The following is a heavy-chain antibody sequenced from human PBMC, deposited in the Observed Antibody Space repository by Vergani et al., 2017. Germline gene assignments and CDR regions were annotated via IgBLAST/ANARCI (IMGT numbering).Heavy chain of an antibody. D-gene: IGHD2-2*03. CDR3: ARVDSNDAFDI. CDR2: IYYSGNT. V-gene: IGHV4-30-4*08. J-gene: IGHJ3*02. CDR1: GGSISSGDYY. Sequence: QVQLQESGPGLVKPSETLSLTCTVSGGSISSGDYYWSWIRQPPGEGLEWIGYIYYSGNTYYNPSLKSRVTISVDTSKNQFSLKLSSVTAADTAVYYCARVDSNDAFDIWGQGTMVTVSS.